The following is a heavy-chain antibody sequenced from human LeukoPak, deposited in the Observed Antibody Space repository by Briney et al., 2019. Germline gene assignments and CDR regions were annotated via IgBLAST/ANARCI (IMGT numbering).Heavy chain of an antibody. V-gene: IGHV3-74*01. D-gene: IGHD2-15*01. Sequence: GRSLRLSCAVSGFTFSTHWMGWVSQAPKKGLVWVSCILSDGTSTTYADSVKGRFTISRDNAKNTLYLQMNSLGVEDTAVYYCGRGSPTSCTGGNCYHTDHWGLGTLVTVSS. J-gene: IGHJ4*02. CDR3: GRGSPTSCTGGNCYHTDH. CDR1: GFTFSTHW. CDR2: ILSDGTST.